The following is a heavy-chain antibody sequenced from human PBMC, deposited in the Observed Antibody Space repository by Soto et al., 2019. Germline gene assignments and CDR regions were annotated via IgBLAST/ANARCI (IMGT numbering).Heavy chain of an antibody. CDR1: GFTFSRYS. Sequence: PGGSLRLSSAASGFTFSRYSMNLVRQARGKVLEWVESISSGSSYRYCADSVKGLFTITRDNAKVSLCLQMNSMKAEDTAVYYCARGGIQYSSSVDVWGQGTTVTVSS. CDR3: ARGGIQYSSSVDV. D-gene: IGHD6-6*01. J-gene: IGHJ6*02. V-gene: IGHV3-21*01. CDR2: ISSGSSYR.